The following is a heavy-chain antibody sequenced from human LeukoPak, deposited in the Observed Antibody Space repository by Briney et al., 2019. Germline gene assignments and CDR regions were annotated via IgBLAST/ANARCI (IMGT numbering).Heavy chain of an antibody. D-gene: IGHD3-22*01. Sequence: GGSLRLSCAASGFTFSSYAMSWVRQAPGKGLEWVSAISGSGGSTYYADSVKGRFTISRDNSKNTLYLQMNSLRAEDTAVYYCAKDPLLYYYDSSGPGGDYWGQGTLVTVSS. CDR3: AKDPLLYYYDSSGPGGDY. CDR2: ISGSGGST. J-gene: IGHJ4*02. CDR1: GFTFSSYA. V-gene: IGHV3-23*01.